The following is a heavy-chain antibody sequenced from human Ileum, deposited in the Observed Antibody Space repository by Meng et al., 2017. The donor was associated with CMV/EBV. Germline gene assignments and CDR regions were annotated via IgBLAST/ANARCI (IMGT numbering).Heavy chain of an antibody. Sequence: ASVKVSCKASGYTFTSYDINWVRQATGQGLEWMGWMNPNSGNTGYAQKFQGRVTMTRNTSISTAYMELSSLRSEDTAVYYCAREGGVVVPAASRYYYGMDVWGQGTTVTVSS. CDR3: AREGGVVVPAASRYYYGMDV. CDR1: GYTFTSYD. J-gene: IGHJ6*02. D-gene: IGHD2-2*01. CDR2: MNPNSGNT. V-gene: IGHV1-8*01.